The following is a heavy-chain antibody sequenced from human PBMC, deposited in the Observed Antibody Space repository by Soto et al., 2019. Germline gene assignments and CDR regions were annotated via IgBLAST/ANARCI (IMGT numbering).Heavy chain of an antibody. Sequence: QVQMVQSGAEVKKPGSSVRVSCKASGGTFSSYTISWVRQAPGQGLEWMGKITPIIDIANYAQKFQGSVTITAEKSTNTVFMQLSSLRSEDTAVYFCAEHGDHDLDTWGQGTLVTVSS. V-gene: IGHV1-69*02. D-gene: IGHD1-1*01. CDR1: GGTFSSYT. CDR3: AEHGDHDLDT. J-gene: IGHJ5*02. CDR2: ITPIIDIA.